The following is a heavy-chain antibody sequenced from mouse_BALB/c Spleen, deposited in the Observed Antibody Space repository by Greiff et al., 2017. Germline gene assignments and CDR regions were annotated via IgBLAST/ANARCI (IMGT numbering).Heavy chain of an antibody. CDR1: GYTFTSYW. CDR3: LITTATVFYFDY. D-gene: IGHD1-2*01. CDR2: IDPSNSET. Sequence: QVQLQQSGPELVRPGASVKMSCKASGYTFTSYWMHWVKQRPGQGLEWIGMIDPSNSETRLNQKFKDKAILTVDKSSSTAYMQLSSLTSEDSAVYYCLITTATVFYFDYWGQGTTLTVSS. J-gene: IGHJ2*01. V-gene: IGHV1S127*01.